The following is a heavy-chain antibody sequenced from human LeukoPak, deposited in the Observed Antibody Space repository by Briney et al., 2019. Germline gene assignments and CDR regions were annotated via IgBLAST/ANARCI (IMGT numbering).Heavy chain of an antibody. CDR1: GGSISGYY. V-gene: IGHV4-34*01. D-gene: IGHD3-22*01. J-gene: IGHJ5*02. Sequence: SETLSLTCTVSGGSISGYYWSWIRQPPGKGLEWIGEINHSGSTNYNPSLKSRVTISVDTSKNQFSLKLSSVTAADTAVYYCARGRRAMIVVVTKGGFDPWGQGTLVTVSS. CDR3: ARGRRAMIVVVTKGGFDP. CDR2: INHSGST.